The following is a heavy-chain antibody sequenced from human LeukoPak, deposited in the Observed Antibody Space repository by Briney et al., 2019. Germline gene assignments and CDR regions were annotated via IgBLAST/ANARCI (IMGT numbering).Heavy chain of an antibody. CDR2: VIPIFGIA. Sequence: SVKVSCKASGGTFSSYAISWVRQAPGQGLEWMGRVIPIFGIANYAQKFQGRVTITADKSTSTAYMELSSLRSEDTAVYYCAKTGDLYYYYGMDVWGQGTTVTVSS. J-gene: IGHJ6*02. D-gene: IGHD7-27*01. CDR3: AKTGDLYYYYGMDV. CDR1: GGTFSSYA. V-gene: IGHV1-69*04.